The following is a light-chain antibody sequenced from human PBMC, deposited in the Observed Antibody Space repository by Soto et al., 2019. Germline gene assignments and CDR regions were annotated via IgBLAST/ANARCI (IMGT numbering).Light chain of an antibody. CDR3: AAWDDSLNGVI. CDR1: SSNIGSNT. J-gene: IGLJ2*01. CDR2: SNN. V-gene: IGLV1-44*01. Sequence: QSVLTQPPSASGTPGQRVTISCSGSSSNIGSNTVNWYQQLPGTAPKLLIYSNNQRPSGVPDRCSGSKSGTSASLAISGLQSEDETDYYCAAWDDSLNGVIFGGWTQLTVL.